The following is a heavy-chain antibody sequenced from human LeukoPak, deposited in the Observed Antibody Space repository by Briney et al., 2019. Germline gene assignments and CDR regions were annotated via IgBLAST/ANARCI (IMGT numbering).Heavy chain of an antibody. D-gene: IGHD3-10*01. V-gene: IGHV3-30*02. J-gene: IGHJ5*02. CDR2: LRCDGSGK. CDR1: GFTFSRYN. CDR3: AKDGMVRGVMSNWFDP. Sequence: GGSLRLSCVASGFTFSRYNMHWVRQAPGKGLEWVSFLRCDGSGKYYADSVKGRFTISRDNSKSLLSLQMNSLRAEDTAVYYCAKDGMVRGVMSNWFDPWGQGTLVTVSS.